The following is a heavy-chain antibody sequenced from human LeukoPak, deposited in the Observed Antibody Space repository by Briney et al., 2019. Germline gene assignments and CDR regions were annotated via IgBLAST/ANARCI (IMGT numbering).Heavy chain of an antibody. D-gene: IGHD2-15*01. CDR2: IYPGDSDT. Sequence: GESLKISCXGSGYSFTSYWIGWVRQMPGKGLEWMGIIYPGDSDTRYSPSFQGQVTISADKSISTAYLQWSSLKASDTAMYYCARRDVVVVAARLGAFDIWGQRTMVTVSS. CDR3: ARRDVVVVAARLGAFDI. J-gene: IGHJ3*02. CDR1: GYSFTSYW. V-gene: IGHV5-51*01.